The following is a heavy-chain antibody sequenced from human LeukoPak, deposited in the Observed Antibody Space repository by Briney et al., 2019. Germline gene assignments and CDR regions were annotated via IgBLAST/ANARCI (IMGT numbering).Heavy chain of an antibody. J-gene: IGHJ4*02. CDR2: INGDGSST. D-gene: IGHD4/OR15-4a*01. V-gene: IGHV3-74*01. CDR1: GFTISSYW. Sequence: GGSLRLSCAASGFTISSYWMHWVRQPPGKGLVWVSRINGDGSSTTYADSVKGRFTFSRDNTKNTLYLQMNSLRAEDTAIYYCARSATGAYFDSWGQGTLVTVSS. CDR3: ARSATGAYFDS.